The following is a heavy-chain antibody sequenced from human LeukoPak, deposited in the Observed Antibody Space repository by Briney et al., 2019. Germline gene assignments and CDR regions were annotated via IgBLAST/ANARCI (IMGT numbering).Heavy chain of an antibody. J-gene: IGHJ4*02. V-gene: IGHV4-61*08. Sequence: SSETLSLTCTVSGGSISSGGYYWSWIRQHPGKGPEWIGSMHYSGDSKYNPSLKSRVSLSIDTSKQQFSLRLSSVTAADTAVYYCARDLELERNRWNYFESWGQGTLVTVSS. CDR2: MHYSGDS. CDR3: ARDLELERNRWNYFES. D-gene: IGHD1-1*01. CDR1: GGSISSGGYY.